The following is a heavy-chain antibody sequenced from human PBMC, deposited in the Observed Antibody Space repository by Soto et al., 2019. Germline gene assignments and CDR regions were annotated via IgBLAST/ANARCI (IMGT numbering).Heavy chain of an antibody. Sequence: EVQLVESGGGLVQPGGSLRLSCAASGFTFSSYSMNWVRQAPGKGLEWVSYISSSSSTIYYADSVKGRFTISRDNAKNSRYMQMNSLRGEDTAVYYCASPGSYYYYYGMDVWGQGTTVTVYS. CDR2: ISSSSSTI. CDR3: ASPGSYYYYYGMDV. CDR1: GFTFSSYS. J-gene: IGHJ6*02. V-gene: IGHV3-48*01.